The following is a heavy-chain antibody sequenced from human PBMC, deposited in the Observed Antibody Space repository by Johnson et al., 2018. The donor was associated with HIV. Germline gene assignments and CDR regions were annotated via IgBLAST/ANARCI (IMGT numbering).Heavy chain of an antibody. CDR1: GFTFSSYG. J-gene: IGHJ3*02. CDR3: ARDPREWELRGWDAFDI. Sequence: QVQLVESGGGLVQPGGSLRLSCAASGFTFSSYGMHWVRQAPGKGLEWVAVISYDGSNKYYADSVKGRFTISRDNSKNTLYLQMNSLRAEESAVYYCARDPREWELRGWDAFDIGGQGTKVTVSS. CDR2: ISYDGSNK. D-gene: IGHD1-26*01. V-gene: IGHV3-30*19.